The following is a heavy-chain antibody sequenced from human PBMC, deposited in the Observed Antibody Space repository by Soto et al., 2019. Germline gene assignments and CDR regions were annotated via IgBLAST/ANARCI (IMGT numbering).Heavy chain of an antibody. V-gene: IGHV3-30*04. CDR3: ARDGYSGRSDGFDI. Sequence: QVQLVESGGGVVQPGRSLRLSCAASGFTFGAYSMHWVRQPPGKGLEWVAVISYDGKNERYTDPVKGRFTVSRDNSKSTMYLQMNRLRSEDTAVYYCARDGYSGRSDGFDIWGQGTMVTVSS. J-gene: IGHJ3*02. D-gene: IGHD1-26*01. CDR1: GFTFGAYS. CDR2: ISYDGKNE.